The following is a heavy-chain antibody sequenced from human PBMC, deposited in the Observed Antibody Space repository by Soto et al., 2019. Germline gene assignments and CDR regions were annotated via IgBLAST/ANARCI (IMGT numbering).Heavy chain of an antibody. Sequence: SVKVSCKASGGTFSSYAISWVRQAPGQGLEWMGGIIPIFGTANYAQKFQGRVTITADESTSTAYMELSSLRSEDTAVYYCARGGSGYYTGNYYYYGMDVWGQGTKVTVSS. CDR1: GGTFSSYA. D-gene: IGHD3-3*01. V-gene: IGHV1-69*13. J-gene: IGHJ6*02. CDR2: IIPIFGTA. CDR3: ARGGSGYYTGNYYYYGMDV.